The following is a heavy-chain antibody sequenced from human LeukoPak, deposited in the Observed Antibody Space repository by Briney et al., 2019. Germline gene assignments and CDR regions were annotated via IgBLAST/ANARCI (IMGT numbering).Heavy chain of an antibody. CDR2: ISGSSDDI. Sequence: GGSLRLSCAGSEFTFSSYSMHWVRQAPGKGLEWVSSISGSSDDIYYADSVKGRFTISGDNSKNSLYLQMNRLRAEDTALYYCARRGYHDYSGFDYWGQGTLVTVSS. D-gene: IGHD1-26*01. J-gene: IGHJ4*02. V-gene: IGHV3-21*01. CDR3: ARRGYHDYSGFDY. CDR1: EFTFSSYS.